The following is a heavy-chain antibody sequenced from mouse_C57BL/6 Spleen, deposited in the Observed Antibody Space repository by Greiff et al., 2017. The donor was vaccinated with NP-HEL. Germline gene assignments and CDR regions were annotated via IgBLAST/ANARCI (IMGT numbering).Heavy chain of an antibody. CDR2: IYPGSGST. D-gene: IGHD1-1*01. V-gene: IGHV1-55*01. CDR3: ASLYYYGSSPYYYAMDY. J-gene: IGHJ4*01. Sequence: VQLQQPGAELVKPGASVKMSCKASGYTFTSYWITWVKQRPGQGLEWIGDIYPGSGSTNYNEKFKSKATLTVDTSSSTAYMQLSSLTSEDSAVYYCASLYYYGSSPYYYAMDYWGQGTSVTVSS. CDR1: GYTFTSYW.